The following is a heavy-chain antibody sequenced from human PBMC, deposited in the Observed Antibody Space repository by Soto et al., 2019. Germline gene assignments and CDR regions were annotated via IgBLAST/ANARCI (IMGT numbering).Heavy chain of an antibody. J-gene: IGHJ6*04. CDR2: ISGSGGIT. V-gene: IGHV3-23*01. Sequence: GKGLEWVSGISGSGGITWYADSVKGRFTISRDNSMKTLYLQMTSLRAEDTAVYYCAKALGWYDAVFAIWGKGTTVTVSS. CDR3: AKALGWYDAVFAI. D-gene: IGHD1-1*01.